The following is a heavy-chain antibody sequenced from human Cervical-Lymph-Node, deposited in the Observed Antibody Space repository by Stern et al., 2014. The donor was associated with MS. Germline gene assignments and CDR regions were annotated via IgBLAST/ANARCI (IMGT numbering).Heavy chain of an antibody. CDR2: IYPGDSDT. D-gene: IGHD4-17*01. V-gene: IGHV5-51*01. J-gene: IGHJ4*02. CDR3: ARDYGDYAFDY. Sequence: EVQLVKSGAEVKKPGESLKISCKGSGYSFTANWIAWVRKMPGKDLEWMGIIYPGDSDTRYSPSFQGQVTISADKSISTAYLQWSSLKASDTAMYYCARDYGDYAFDYWGQGTLVTVSS. CDR1: GYSFTANW.